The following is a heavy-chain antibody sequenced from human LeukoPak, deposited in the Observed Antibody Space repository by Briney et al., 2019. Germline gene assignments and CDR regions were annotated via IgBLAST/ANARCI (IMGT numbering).Heavy chain of an antibody. CDR2: ISYDGSNK. CDR3: ARGPPDRGVLRYFDWEMNAFDI. Sequence: GGSLRLSCAASGFTFNTYAMHWVRQAPGKGLEWVALISYDGSNKMYADSVKGRFTISRDNSKNTLYLQMNSLRAEDTAVYYCARGPPDRGVLRYFDWEMNAFDIWGQGTMVTVSS. CDR1: GFTFNTYA. V-gene: IGHV3-30*04. D-gene: IGHD3-9*01. J-gene: IGHJ3*02.